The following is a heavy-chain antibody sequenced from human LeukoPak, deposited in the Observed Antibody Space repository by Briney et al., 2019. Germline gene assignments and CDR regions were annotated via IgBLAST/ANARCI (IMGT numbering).Heavy chain of an antibody. D-gene: IGHD4-11*01. J-gene: IGHJ4*02. CDR1: GGSISSGDYY. CDR2: IYYSGST. V-gene: IGHV4-30-4*08. Sequence: SQTLSLTCTVSGGSISSGDYYWSWIRQPPGKGLEWIGYIYYSGSTYYNPSLKSRVTISVDTSKNQFSLKLSSVTAADTAVYYCARGSVTGGYFDYWGQGTLVTVSP. CDR3: ARGSVTGGYFDY.